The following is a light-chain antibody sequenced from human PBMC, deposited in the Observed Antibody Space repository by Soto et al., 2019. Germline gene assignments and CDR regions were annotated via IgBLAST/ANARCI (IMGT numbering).Light chain of an antibody. CDR3: QQYNNWPR. V-gene: IGKV3D-15*01. CDR2: GAS. Sequence: EIVMTQSPATLSVSPGERATLSCRASQSVSSNLAWYQQKPGQAPRLLIYGASTRATGIPARFSGSGSGTEFTLTISSLQSEDFAVYYWQQYNNWPRFGPGTKVYIK. CDR1: QSVSSN. J-gene: IGKJ3*01.